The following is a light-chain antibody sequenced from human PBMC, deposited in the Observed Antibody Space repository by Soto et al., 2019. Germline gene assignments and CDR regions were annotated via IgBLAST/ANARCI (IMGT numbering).Light chain of an antibody. J-gene: IGKJ1*01. CDR3: QQRSFWA. CDR1: QSVSSS. V-gene: IGKV3-11*01. Sequence: DIVLTQSPAILSLSPGERATLSCRASQSVSSSLAWYQQNPGQAPRLLIYDASNRATGVPARFSGGGSGTDFTLTISSLEPEDFAVYYCQQRSFWAFGQGTKVEIK. CDR2: DAS.